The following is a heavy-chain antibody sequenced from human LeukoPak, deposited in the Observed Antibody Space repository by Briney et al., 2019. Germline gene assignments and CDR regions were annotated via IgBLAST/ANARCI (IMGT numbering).Heavy chain of an antibody. CDR2: IWYDGSNK. J-gene: IGHJ6*03. D-gene: IGHD6-6*01. Sequence: GGSLRLSCAASGFTFSSYGMHWVRQAPGKGLEWVAVIWYDGSNKYYADSVKGRFTISRDNSKNTLYLRMNSLRAEDTAVYYCAKVEYSSYPYYYYMDVWGKGTTVTVSS. CDR1: GFTFSSYG. V-gene: IGHV3-33*06. CDR3: AKVEYSSYPYYYYMDV.